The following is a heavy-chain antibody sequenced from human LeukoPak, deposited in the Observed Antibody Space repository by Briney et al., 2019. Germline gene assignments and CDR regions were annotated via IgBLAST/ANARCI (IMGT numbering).Heavy chain of an antibody. CDR3: ERERYFDWSSPGYLDY. CDR2: IYHSGST. D-gene: IGHD3-9*01. J-gene: IGHJ4*02. V-gene: IGHV4-38-2*01. CDR1: GFTFSSYA. Sequence: GSLRLSCAASGFTFSSYAMSWVRQPPGKGLEWIGSIYHSGSTYYNPSLKSRVTISVDTSKNQFSLKLTSVTAADTAVYYCERERYFDWSSPGYLDYWGQGTVVTVSS.